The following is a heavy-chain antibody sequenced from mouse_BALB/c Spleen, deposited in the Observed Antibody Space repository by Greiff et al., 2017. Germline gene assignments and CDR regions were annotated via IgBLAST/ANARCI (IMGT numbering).Heavy chain of an antibody. D-gene: IGHD1-2*01. CDR2: INPSNGGT. J-gene: IGHJ4*01. CDR3: ARHEGTTAYYAMDY. Sequence: QVQLQQPGAELVKPGASVKLSCKASGYTFTSYYMYWVKQRPGQGLEWIGGINPSNGGTNFNEKFKSKATLTVDKSSSTAYMQLSSLTSEDSAVYFGARHEGTTAYYAMDYWGQGTSVTVSS. CDR1: GYTFTSYY. V-gene: IGHV1S81*02.